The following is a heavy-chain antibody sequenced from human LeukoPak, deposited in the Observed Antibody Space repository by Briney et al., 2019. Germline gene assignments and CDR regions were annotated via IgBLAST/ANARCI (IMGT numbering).Heavy chain of an antibody. Sequence: PGGSLRFSCAASGFTFSSFAMSWVRQAPGKGLEWVSAISGSGGSTYYADSVKGRFTISRDNSKNTLFLQMNSLRAEDTAVYYCAKDRSCTGSSCNVGSWGQGTMVTVSS. CDR1: GFTFSSFA. V-gene: IGHV3-23*01. CDR2: ISGSGGST. D-gene: IGHD2-2*01. J-gene: IGHJ3*01. CDR3: AKDRSCTGSSCNVGS.